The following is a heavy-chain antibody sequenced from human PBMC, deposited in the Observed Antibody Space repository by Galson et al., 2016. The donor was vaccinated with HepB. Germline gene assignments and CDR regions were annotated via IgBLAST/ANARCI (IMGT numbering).Heavy chain of an antibody. V-gene: IGHV3-74*01. J-gene: IGHJ6*02. D-gene: IGHD2-15*01. CDR2: INSDGSST. CDR1: GFTLDHYA. CDR3: ARDRYCSGGSCYPWEAYYYYGMDV. Sequence: SLRLSCAASGFTLDHYAMHWVRQAPGKGLVWVSRINSDGSSTSYADSVKGRFTISRDSAKNTLYLQMNSLRAEGTAVYYCARDRYCSGGSCYPWEAYYYYGMDVWGQGTTVTVSS.